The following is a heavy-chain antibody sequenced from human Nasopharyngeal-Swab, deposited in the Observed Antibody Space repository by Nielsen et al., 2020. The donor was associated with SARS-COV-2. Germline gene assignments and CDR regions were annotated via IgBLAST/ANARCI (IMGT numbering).Heavy chain of an antibody. D-gene: IGHD3-10*01. J-gene: IGHJ3*02. Sequence: GGSLRLSCAASGFTFSNAWMSWVRQAPGKGLEWVGRIKSKTDGGTTDYAAPVKGRFTISRDDSKNTLYLQMNSLKTEDTAVYYCTTVVRSLWFGESSIDAFDIWGQGTMVTVSS. CDR2: IKSKTDGGTT. V-gene: IGHV3-15*01. CDR3: TTVVRSLWFGESSIDAFDI. CDR1: GFTFSNAW.